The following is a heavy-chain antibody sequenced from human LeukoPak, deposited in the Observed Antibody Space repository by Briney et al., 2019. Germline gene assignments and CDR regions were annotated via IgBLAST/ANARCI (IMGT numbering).Heavy chain of an antibody. CDR2: IYSGGST. Sequence: GGSLRLSCAASGFTVSSNYMSWVRQAPGKGLEWVSVIYSGGSTYYADSVKGRFTISRDNSKNTLYLQMNSLRAEDTAVYYCAKAGQQLPSNYYYMDVWGKGTTVTVSS. J-gene: IGHJ6*03. D-gene: IGHD6-13*01. V-gene: IGHV3-53*01. CDR1: GFTVSSNY. CDR3: AKAGQQLPSNYYYMDV.